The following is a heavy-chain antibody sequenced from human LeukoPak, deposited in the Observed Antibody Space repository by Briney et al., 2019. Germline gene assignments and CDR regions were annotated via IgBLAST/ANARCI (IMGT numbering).Heavy chain of an antibody. CDR1: GFTFSSYA. J-gene: IGHJ6*02. CDR2: ISGSGGST. D-gene: IGHD1-26*01. V-gene: IGHV3-23*01. CDR3: VKDRGGSPFYGMDV. Sequence: GGSLRLSCAASGFTFSSYAMSWVRQAPGKGLEWVSAISGSGGSTYYADSVKGRFTISRDNSKNTLYLQMNSLRAEDTAVYYCVKDRGGSPFYGMDVWGQGTTVTVSS.